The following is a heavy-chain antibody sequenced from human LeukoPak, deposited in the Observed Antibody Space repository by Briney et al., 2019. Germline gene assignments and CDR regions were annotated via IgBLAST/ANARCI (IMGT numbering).Heavy chain of an antibody. CDR1: GYSFTSYY. D-gene: IGHD3-22*01. Sequence: ASVKLSCKASGYSFTSYYVHWVRQAPGQGLEWMGIINPSGGSTSYAQKFQGRVTMTRDTSTSTVYMELSSLRSEDTAVYYCARDHRFRGSGYYYPLDFWGQGTLVTVSS. V-gene: IGHV1-46*01. CDR3: ARDHRFRGSGYYYPLDF. CDR2: INPSGGST. J-gene: IGHJ4*02.